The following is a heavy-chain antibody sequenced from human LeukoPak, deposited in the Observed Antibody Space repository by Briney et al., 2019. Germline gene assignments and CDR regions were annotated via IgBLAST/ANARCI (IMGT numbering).Heavy chain of an antibody. J-gene: IGHJ4*02. D-gene: IGHD3-10*01. CDR1: GFTFGDYY. V-gene: IGHV3-11*03. CDR2: ITSSSTYT. Sequence: GGSLRLSCAASGFTFGDYYMSWIRQAPGKGLEWVSYITSSSTYTNYADSVKGRFTISRDNAKNSLYLQMNSLRAEDTAVYYCASSHYYGSGGGYQFGYRGQGTLVTVSS. CDR3: ASSHYYGSGGGYQFGY.